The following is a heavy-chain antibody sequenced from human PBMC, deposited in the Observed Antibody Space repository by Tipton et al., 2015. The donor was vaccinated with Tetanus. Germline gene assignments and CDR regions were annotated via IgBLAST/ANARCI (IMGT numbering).Heavy chain of an antibody. D-gene: IGHD2-2*01. CDR3: ARDSPDILLVPAV. V-gene: IGHV3-53*01. J-gene: IGHJ4*02. CDR1: DSIASHSY. Sequence: SLRLSCAVSDSIASHSYVTWVRQAPGKGLEWVSVLYSDGRTDYADSVKGRLTISRDNAKSSLYLQMNSLRAEDTAVYYCARDSPDILLVPAVWGQGTLVTVSS. CDR2: LYSDGRT.